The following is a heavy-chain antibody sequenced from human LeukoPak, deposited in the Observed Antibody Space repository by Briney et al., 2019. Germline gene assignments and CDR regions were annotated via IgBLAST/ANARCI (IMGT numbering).Heavy chain of an antibody. V-gene: IGHV3-30*02. CDR1: GFTFSSYG. CDR3: ARYDSGSSNGGMKAFDI. J-gene: IGHJ3*02. D-gene: IGHD1-26*01. Sequence: PGGSLRLSCAASGFTFSSYGMHWVRQAPGKGLEWVAFIQYDGSNKYYADSVKGRFAISRDNSKNTLFLQMNNLRAEDTAVYYCARYDSGSSNGGMKAFDIWGQGTMVTVSS. CDR2: IQYDGSNK.